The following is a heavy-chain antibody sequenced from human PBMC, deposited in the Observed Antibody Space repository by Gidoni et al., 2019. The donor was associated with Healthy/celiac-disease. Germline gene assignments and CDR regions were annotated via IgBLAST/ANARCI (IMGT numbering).Heavy chain of an antibody. D-gene: IGHD1-1*01. Sequence: QVQLVQSGAEVKKPGSSVKVSCKASGGTFSSYAISWVRQAPGQGREWMGRIIPILGIANYEQKFQGRVTITADKSTSTAYMELSSLRSEDTAVYYCARDPDSSTRNFDYWGQGTLVTVSS. CDR3: ARDPDSSTRNFDY. CDR2: IIPILGIA. CDR1: GGTFSSYA. V-gene: IGHV1-69*04. J-gene: IGHJ4*02.